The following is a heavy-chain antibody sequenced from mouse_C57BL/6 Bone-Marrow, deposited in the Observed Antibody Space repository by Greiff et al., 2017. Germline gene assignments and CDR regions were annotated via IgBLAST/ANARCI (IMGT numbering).Heavy chain of an antibody. CDR1: YTFSRRVH. CDR2: GQGLEWIG. D-gene: IGHD2-4*01. J-gene: IGHJ3*01. Sequence: QVQLQQSGPELARPWASVKISCQAFYTFSRRVHFALRDTNYRMQWVKQRPGQGLEWIGAIYPGNGGTSYNQQFKGKATLTADKSASTAYMQLSSLTSEDSAVYYCGLGTVLGSIYYDYGPFAYWGQGTLVTVSA. CDR3: SEDSAVYYCGLGTVLGSIYYDYGPFAY. V-gene: IGHV1-87*01.